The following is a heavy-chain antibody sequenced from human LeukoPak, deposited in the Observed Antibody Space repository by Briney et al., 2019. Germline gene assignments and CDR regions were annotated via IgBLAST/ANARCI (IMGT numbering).Heavy chain of an antibody. Sequence: SETLSLTCTVSGGSISSYYWSWIRQSPGKGLEWIGYIYYSGSTNCNPSLKSRVTISVDTSKNQFSLKLSSVTAADTAVYYCAREGYSSGWYTDYWGQGTLVTVSS. CDR3: AREGYSSGWYTDY. CDR1: GGSISSYY. D-gene: IGHD6-19*01. V-gene: IGHV4-59*01. CDR2: IYYSGST. J-gene: IGHJ4*02.